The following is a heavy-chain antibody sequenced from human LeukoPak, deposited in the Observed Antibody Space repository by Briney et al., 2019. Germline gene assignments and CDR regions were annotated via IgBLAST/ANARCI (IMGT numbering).Heavy chain of an antibody. J-gene: IGHJ4*02. CDR2: IKSKTDGGTT. CDR3: TTAIPSSGGYYSYFDY. Sequence: GGSLRLSCAASGFTFSNAWMSWVRQAPGKGLEWVGRIKSKTDGGTTDYAAPVKGRFTTSRDDSKNTLYLQMNSLKTEDTAVYYCTTAIPSSGGYYSYFDYWGQGTLVTVSS. V-gene: IGHV3-15*01. CDR1: GFTFSNAW. D-gene: IGHD3-10*01.